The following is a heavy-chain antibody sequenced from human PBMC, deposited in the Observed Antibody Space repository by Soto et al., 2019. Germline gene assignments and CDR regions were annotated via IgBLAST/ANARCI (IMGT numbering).Heavy chain of an antibody. CDR1: GFTFTSSA. CDR2: IVVGSGNT. Sequence: SVKVSCKASGFTFTSSAVQWVRQARGQRLEWIGWIVVGSGNTNYAQKFQERVTITRDMSTSTAYMELSSLRSEDTAVYYCAAFPWNYPPAYFDYWGQGTLVTLSS. CDR3: AAFPWNYPPAYFDY. J-gene: IGHJ4*02. D-gene: IGHD1-7*01. V-gene: IGHV1-58*01.